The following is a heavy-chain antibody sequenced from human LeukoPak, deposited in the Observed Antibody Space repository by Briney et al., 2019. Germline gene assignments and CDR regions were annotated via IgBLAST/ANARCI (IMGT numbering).Heavy chain of an antibody. V-gene: IGHV3-11*06. CDR2: ISSSSSYT. Sequence: GGSLRLSCAASGFTFSDYYMSWVRQAPGKGLEWVSYISSSSSYTNYADSVKGRFTISRDNAKNSLYLQMNSLRAEDTAVYYCARELYYFDYWGQGTLVTVSS. CDR3: ARELYYFDY. J-gene: IGHJ4*02. CDR1: GFTFSDYY.